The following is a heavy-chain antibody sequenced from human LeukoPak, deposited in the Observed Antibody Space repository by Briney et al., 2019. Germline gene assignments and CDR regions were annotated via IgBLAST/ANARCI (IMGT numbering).Heavy chain of an antibody. D-gene: IGHD2-2*01. J-gene: IGHJ4*02. Sequence: GGSLRLSCAASGFTFSSYAMHWVRQAPGKGLEWVAVISYDGSNKYYADSVKGRFTISRDNAKNSLYLQMNSLRAEDTAVYYCAREKVPAAMVREDYSDYWGQGTLVTVSS. CDR2: ISYDGSNK. CDR1: GFTFSSYA. V-gene: IGHV3-30-3*01. CDR3: AREKVPAAMVREDYSDY.